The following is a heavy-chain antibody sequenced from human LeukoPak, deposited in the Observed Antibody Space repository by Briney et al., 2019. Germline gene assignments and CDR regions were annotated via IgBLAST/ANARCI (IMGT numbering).Heavy chain of an antibody. Sequence: GASVKVSCKASGYTFTGYYMHWVRQAPGQGLESMGWINPNSGGSNYAQKFQGRVTMTRDTSISTAYMELSRLRSDDTAVYYCARPRATAGYNWFDPWGQGTLVTVSS. CDR1: GYTFTGYY. CDR3: ARPRATAGYNWFDP. J-gene: IGHJ5*02. CDR2: INPNSGGS. V-gene: IGHV1-2*02. D-gene: IGHD5-12*01.